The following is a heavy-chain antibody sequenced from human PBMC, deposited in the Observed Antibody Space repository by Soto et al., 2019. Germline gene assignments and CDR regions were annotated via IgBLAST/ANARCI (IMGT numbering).Heavy chain of an antibody. CDR3: ARDYARGVGVCDY. Sequence: QVQLVESGGGVVQPGRSLRLSCAASGFTFSSYAMHWVRQAPGKGLEWVAVISYDGSNKYYADSVKGRFTISRDNSKNTLYLQMNSLRAEDTAVYYCARDYARGVGVCDYWGQGTLVTVSS. CDR1: GFTFSSYA. CDR2: ISYDGSNK. V-gene: IGHV3-30-3*01. D-gene: IGHD3-16*01. J-gene: IGHJ4*02.